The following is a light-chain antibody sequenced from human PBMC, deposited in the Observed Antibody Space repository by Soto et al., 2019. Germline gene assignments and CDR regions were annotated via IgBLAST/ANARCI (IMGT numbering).Light chain of an antibody. CDR1: QSVSSNY. CDR3: QQYGSSPWT. J-gene: IGKJ1*01. CDR2: GAS. V-gene: IGKV3-20*01. Sequence: EIVLTQSPGTLSLSPGERATLSCRASQSVSSNYLAWYQQKPGQAPRPLIYGASSRATGIPDRFRGSGAGTDFTLTISRLESEDFAVYYCQQYGSSPWTFGKGTKVEIK.